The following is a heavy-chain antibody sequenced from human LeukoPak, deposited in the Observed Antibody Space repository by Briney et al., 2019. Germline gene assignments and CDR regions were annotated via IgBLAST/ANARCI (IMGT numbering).Heavy chain of an antibody. CDR2: ISSSSSTI. Sequence: GGSLRLSCAASGFTFSSYSMNWVRQAPGKGLEWVSYISSSSSTIYYADSVKGRFTISRDNAKNSLYLQMNSLRAEDTAVYYCARDQYYYGSGSTLYYYYYGMDVWGQGTTVTVSS. CDR1: GFTFSSYS. D-gene: IGHD3-10*01. J-gene: IGHJ6*02. CDR3: ARDQYYYGSGSTLYYYYYGMDV. V-gene: IGHV3-48*04.